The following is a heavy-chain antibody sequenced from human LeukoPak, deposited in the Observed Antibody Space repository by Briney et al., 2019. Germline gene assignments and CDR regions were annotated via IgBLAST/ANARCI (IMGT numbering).Heavy chain of an antibody. Sequence: GGSLRLSCAASGFTVSSNYMSWVRQAPGKGLEWVSVIYSGGSTYYADSVKGRFTISRDNSKNTLYLQMNSLRAEDTAVYYCAKEGITIFGVVIPLDYWGQGTLVTVSS. V-gene: IGHV3-53*01. CDR3: AKEGITIFGVVIPLDY. D-gene: IGHD3-3*01. CDR2: IYSGGST. J-gene: IGHJ4*02. CDR1: GFTVSSNY.